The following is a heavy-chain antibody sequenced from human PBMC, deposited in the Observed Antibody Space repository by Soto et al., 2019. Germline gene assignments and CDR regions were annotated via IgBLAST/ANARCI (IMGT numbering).Heavy chain of an antibody. CDR3: ARGQRFSDWFDP. Sequence: ETLSLTCTVSGVAVNSYYWTWIRQPAGKGLEWIGRIYSSGSTKYNPSLQSRVTMSLDTSKNQFSLRLTSVTAADTAVYYCARGQRFSDWFDPWGQGTLVTVSS. CDR1: GVAVNSYY. J-gene: IGHJ5*02. V-gene: IGHV4-4*07. CDR2: IYSSGST. D-gene: IGHD3-3*01.